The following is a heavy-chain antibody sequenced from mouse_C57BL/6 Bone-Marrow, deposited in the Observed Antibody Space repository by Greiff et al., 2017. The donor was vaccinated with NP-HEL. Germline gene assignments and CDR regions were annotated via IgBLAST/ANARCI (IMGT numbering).Heavy chain of an antibody. D-gene: IGHD1-1*01. V-gene: IGHV2-9*01. CDR2: IWGGGST. CDR3: SNLRDYAMDY. CDR1: GFSLTRYG. J-gene: IGHJ4*01. Sequence: VKLMESGPGLVAPSQSLSITCTVSGFSLTRYGVDWVRQPPGKGLEWLGVIWGGGSTNYNSALMSRLSISKDNTKSRVFLKMISLQTDDTAMYYCSNLRDYAMDYWGQGTSVTVSS.